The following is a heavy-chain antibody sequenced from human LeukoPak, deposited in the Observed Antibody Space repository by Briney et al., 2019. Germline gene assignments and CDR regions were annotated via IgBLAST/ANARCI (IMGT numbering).Heavy chain of an antibody. CDR1: GGSISSYY. V-gene: IGHV4-59*01. CDR3: ARDGVVAGYNPYYYYGMDV. Sequence: SETLSLTCTVSGGSISSYYWSWIRQPPGKGLEWIGYIYYSGSTNYNPSLKSRVTISVDTSKNQFSLKLSSVTAADTAVYYCARDGVVAGYNPYYYYGMDVWGQGTTVTVSS. CDR2: IYYSGST. J-gene: IGHJ6*02. D-gene: IGHD5-24*01.